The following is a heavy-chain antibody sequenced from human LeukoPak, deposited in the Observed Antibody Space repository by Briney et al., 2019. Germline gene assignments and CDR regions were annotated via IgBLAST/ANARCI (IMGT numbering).Heavy chain of an antibody. CDR1: GGSISSGDYY. J-gene: IGHJ6*04. CDR2: IYYSGST. Sequence: SQTLSLTCTVSGGSISSGDYYWSWIRQPPGKGLEWIGYIYYSGSTNYNPSLKSRVTISVDTSKNQFSLKLSSVTAADTAVYYCAREYYDFWSGAIPGGPGGPPDVWGKGTTVTVSS. CDR3: AREYYDFWSGAIPGGPGGPPDV. D-gene: IGHD3-3*01. V-gene: IGHV4-61*08.